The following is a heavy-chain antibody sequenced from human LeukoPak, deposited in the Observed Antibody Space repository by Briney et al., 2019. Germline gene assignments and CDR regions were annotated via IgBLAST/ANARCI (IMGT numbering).Heavy chain of an antibody. J-gene: IGHJ3*02. CDR1: GYSISSGYY. CDR2: IYHSGST. Sequence: PSETLSLTCTVSGYSISSGYYWGWIRQPPGKGLEWIGSIYHSGSTYYNPSLKSRVTISVDTSKNQFSLKLSSVTAADTAVYYCARGDPIDAFDIWGQGTMVTVSS. CDR3: ARGDPIDAFDI. V-gene: IGHV4-38-2*02.